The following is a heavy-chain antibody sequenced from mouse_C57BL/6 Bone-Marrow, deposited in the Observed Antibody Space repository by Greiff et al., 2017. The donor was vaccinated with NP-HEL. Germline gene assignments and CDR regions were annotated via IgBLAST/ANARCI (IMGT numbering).Heavy chain of an antibody. CDR2: IHPNSGST. D-gene: IGHD2-5*01. CDR1: GYTFTSYW. CDR3: ARSYYSNSVAWFAY. V-gene: IGHV1-64*01. J-gene: IGHJ3*01. Sequence: QVQLKQPGAELVKPGASVKLSCKASGYTFTSYWMHWVKQRPGQGLEWIGMIHPNSGSTNYNEKIKSKATLTVDKSSSTAYMQLSSLTSEDSAVYYCARSYYSNSVAWFAYWGQGTLVTVSA.